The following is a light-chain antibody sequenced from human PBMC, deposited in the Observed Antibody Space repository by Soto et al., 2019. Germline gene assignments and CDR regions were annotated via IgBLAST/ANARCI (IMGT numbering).Light chain of an antibody. CDR3: QQRSSWWT. V-gene: IGKV3-11*01. Sequence: EIVLTHSLATLSLSPGERATLSCRASQSVSSYLAWYQQKPGQAPRLLIYDASNRATGIPARFSGSGSGTDFTLTISSLEPEDFAVYYCQQRSSWWTFGQGTKVEIK. CDR1: QSVSSY. J-gene: IGKJ1*01. CDR2: DAS.